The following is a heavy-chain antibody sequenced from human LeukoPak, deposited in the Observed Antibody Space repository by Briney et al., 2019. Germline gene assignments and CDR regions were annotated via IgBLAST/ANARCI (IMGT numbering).Heavy chain of an antibody. CDR3: ARGEIAAAGPDFDY. D-gene: IGHD6-13*01. Sequence: SSVKVSCKASGGTFSSYAISWVRQAPGQGLEWMGRIIPIFGTANYAQKFQGRVSITTDESTSTAYMELSSLRSEDTAVYYCARGEIAAAGPDFDYWGQGTLVTVSS. CDR1: GGTFSSYA. J-gene: IGHJ4*02. V-gene: IGHV1-69*05. CDR2: IIPIFGTA.